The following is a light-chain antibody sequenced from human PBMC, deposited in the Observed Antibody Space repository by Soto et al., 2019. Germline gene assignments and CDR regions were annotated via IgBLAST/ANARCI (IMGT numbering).Light chain of an antibody. V-gene: IGLV2-14*01. Sequence: QSALTQPASLSGSPGQSITISCTGTSSDIGAYDYVSWYQQYPGKAPKLMIFEVTNRPSGVSNRFSGSKSGNTASLTISGLQAEDEANYYCSSYTSINTLDVVFGGGTKLTVL. CDR2: EVT. CDR3: SSYTSINTLDVV. CDR1: SSDIGAYDY. J-gene: IGLJ2*01.